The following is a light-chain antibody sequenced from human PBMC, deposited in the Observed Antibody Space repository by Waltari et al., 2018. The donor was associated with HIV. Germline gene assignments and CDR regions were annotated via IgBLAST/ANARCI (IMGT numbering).Light chain of an antibody. Sequence: DINMTQSPSSLSASVGDRVTITGRATQNIVTYLNWYHQSPGKAPTLLIFGASTLQDGVSSRFSGSGSETELTLSIAGLQPEDFGTYSYQQTFSPPRTFGPGT. V-gene: IGKV1-39*01. CDR2: GAS. CDR3: QQTFSPPRT. J-gene: IGKJ2*01. CDR1: QNIVTY.